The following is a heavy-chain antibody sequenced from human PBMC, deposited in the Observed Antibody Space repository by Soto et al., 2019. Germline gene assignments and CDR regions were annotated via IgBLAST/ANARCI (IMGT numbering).Heavy chain of an antibody. D-gene: IGHD6-13*01. CDR3: ARERSRSWWLDP. J-gene: IGHJ5*02. CDR1: GGSISNYY. Sequence: PSETLSLTCTVSGGSISNYYWTWIRQPAGKGLEWIGRIYTSGSTNYNPSLKSRVTMSVDTSKNQFSLKLSSVTAADTAVYYCARERSRSWWLDPWGQGTLVTVSS. CDR2: IYTSGST. V-gene: IGHV4-4*07.